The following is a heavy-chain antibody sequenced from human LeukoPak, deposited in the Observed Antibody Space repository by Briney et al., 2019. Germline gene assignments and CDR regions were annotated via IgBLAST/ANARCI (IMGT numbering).Heavy chain of an antibody. CDR1: GFTFISYW. CDR3: ARGAWTFDY. D-gene: IGHD3/OR15-3a*01. CDR2: IKQDGSEK. J-gene: IGHJ4*02. Sequence: PGGSLRLSCLASGFTFISYWMSWARQAQGKGLEWVANIKQDGSEKYYVDSVKGRFTISRDNAKNSLYLQMNSLRAEDTAVYYCARGAWTFDYWGQGTLVSVSS. V-gene: IGHV3-7*01.